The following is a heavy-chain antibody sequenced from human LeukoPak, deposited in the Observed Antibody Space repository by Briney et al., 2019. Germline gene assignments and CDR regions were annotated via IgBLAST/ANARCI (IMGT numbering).Heavy chain of an antibody. J-gene: IGHJ5*02. D-gene: IGHD3-22*01. CDR1: GCTFTSYD. CDR3: ARGSPAYYYDSSGYYFGVDGFDP. CDR2: MNPNSGNT. Sequence: ASVKVPCKASGCTFTSYDINWVRQATGQGLEWMGWMNPNSGNTGYAQKFQGRVTMTRNTSISTAYMELSSLRSEDTAVYYCARGSPAYYYDSSGYYFGVDGFDPWGQGTLVTVSS. V-gene: IGHV1-8*01.